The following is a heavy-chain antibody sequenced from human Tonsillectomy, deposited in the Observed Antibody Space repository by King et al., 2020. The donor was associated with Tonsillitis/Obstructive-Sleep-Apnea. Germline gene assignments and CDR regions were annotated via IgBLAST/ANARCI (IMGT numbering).Heavy chain of an antibody. CDR1: GLTFRKAW. CDR3: TTLWFRELLCDY. V-gene: IGHV3-15*01. J-gene: IGHJ4*02. CDR2: IKSKTDGGTT. Sequence: VQLVESGGGLGKPGGSLRLSCAASGLTFRKAWMSWVRQVPGKGPEWVGRIKSKTDGGTTDYAAPVKGRFTISRDDSKNTLYLQMNSLKTEDTAVYYCTTLWFRELLCDYWGQGTLVTVSS. D-gene: IGHD3-10*01.